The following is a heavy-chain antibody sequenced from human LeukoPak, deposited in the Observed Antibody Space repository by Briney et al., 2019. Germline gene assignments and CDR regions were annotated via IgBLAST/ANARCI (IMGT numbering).Heavy chain of an antibody. CDR1: RFILRNYA. V-gene: IGHV3-30-3*01. D-gene: IGHD6-13*01. Sequence: PGMSLRLSCAASRFILRNYAMHWVRQAPGKGLEWVAVISYDGSNKYYADSVRGRFTISRDNSKNTLYLQMNSLRAEDTAVYYCARDPGIAAAFHGMDVWGQGTTVTVSS. J-gene: IGHJ6*02. CDR3: ARDPGIAAAFHGMDV. CDR2: ISYDGSNK.